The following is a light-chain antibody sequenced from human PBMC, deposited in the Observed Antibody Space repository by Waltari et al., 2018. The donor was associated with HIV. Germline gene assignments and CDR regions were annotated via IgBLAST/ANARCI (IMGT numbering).Light chain of an antibody. CDR3: AAWDDSLDGYV. CDR1: SSNIERNT. Sequence: QSVLTQPPSASGTPGQRVTISCSGSSSNIERNTVTCYQQFPGTTPKVVIYSSNQRPSGVPDRFSGARSGTSASLAISGLQSEDEAHYYCAAWDDSLDGYVFGPGTEVTVL. CDR2: SSN. V-gene: IGLV1-44*01. J-gene: IGLJ1*01.